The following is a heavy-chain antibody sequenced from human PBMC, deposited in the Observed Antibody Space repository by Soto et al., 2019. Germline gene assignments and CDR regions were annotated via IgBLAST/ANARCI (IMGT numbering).Heavy chain of an antibody. CDR2: ISYSGRA. Sequence: PSETLSLTCTVSGVSMRNYYWNWIRQTPGKGPEWIGSISYSGRASYSPSLQSRVTISLDTSKIQFSLTLNSVTAADTAMYYCARSVWELHAFDIWGQGTMVTVSS. CDR3: ARSVWELHAFDI. V-gene: IGHV4-59*01. CDR1: GVSMRNYY. D-gene: IGHD1-26*01. J-gene: IGHJ3*02.